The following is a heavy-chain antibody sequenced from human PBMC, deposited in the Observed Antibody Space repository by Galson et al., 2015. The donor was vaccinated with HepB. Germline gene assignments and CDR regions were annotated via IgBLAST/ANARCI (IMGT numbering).Heavy chain of an antibody. V-gene: IGHV1-69*04. Sequence: SVKVSCKAPGGTFSSYTISWVRQAPGQGLEWMGRIIPILGIANYAQKFQGRVTITADKSTSTAYMELSSLRSKDTAVYYCARDPVRGGGLNHMADYWGQGTLVTVSS. CDR3: ARDPVRGGGLNHMADY. J-gene: IGHJ4*02. CDR1: GGTFSSYT. CDR2: IIPILGIA. D-gene: IGHD3-10*02.